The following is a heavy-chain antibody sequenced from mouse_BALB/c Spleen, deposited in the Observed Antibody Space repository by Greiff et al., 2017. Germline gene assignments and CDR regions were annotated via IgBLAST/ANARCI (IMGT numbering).Heavy chain of an antibody. Sequence: DVMLVESGGGLVQPGGSRKLSCAASGFTFSSFGMHWVRQAPEKGLEWVAYISSGSSTIYYADTVKGRFTISRDNPKNTLFLQMTSLRSEDTAMYYCARLPFYWGQGTTLTVSS. CDR3: ARLPFY. CDR1: GFTFSSFG. J-gene: IGHJ2*01. CDR2: ISSGSSTI. V-gene: IGHV5-17*02.